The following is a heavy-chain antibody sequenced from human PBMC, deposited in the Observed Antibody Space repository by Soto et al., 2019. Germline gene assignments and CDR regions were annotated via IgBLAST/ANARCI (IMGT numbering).Heavy chain of an antibody. Sequence: SETLSLTCTVSGGSISSYYWSWIRQPPGKGLEWIGYIYYSGSTNYNPSLKSRVTISVDTSKNQFSLKLSSVTAADTAVYYCARVVRGYDYLYYYYMDVWGKGTTVTVSS. D-gene: IGHD5-12*01. CDR1: GGSISSYY. CDR2: IYYSGST. V-gene: IGHV4-59*01. J-gene: IGHJ6*03. CDR3: ARVVRGYDYLYYYYMDV.